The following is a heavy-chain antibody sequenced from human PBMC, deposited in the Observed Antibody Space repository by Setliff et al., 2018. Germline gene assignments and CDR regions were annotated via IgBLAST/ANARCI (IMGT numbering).Heavy chain of an antibody. D-gene: IGHD4-17*01. Sequence: SETLSLTCTVSGGSISDYYWSWVWQPAGKGLEWIGRIYPSGSTNYNPSLKSRVTISLDRSKNQFSLELSPVTAADTAVYYCARDRPDHYEGAFDIWGQGTMVTVSS. CDR2: IYPSGST. V-gene: IGHV4-4*07. CDR3: ARDRPDHYEGAFDI. CDR1: GGSISDYY. J-gene: IGHJ3*02.